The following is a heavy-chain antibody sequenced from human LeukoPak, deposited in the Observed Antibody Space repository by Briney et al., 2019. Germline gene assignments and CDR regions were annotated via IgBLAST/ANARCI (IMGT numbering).Heavy chain of an antibody. CDR3: ARGSESQLLLFDY. Sequence: SVKVSYKASGGTFSSYAISWVRQAPGQGLEWMGGIIPIFGTANYAQKFQGRVTITADESTSTAYMELSSLRSEDTAVYYCARGSESQLLLFDYWGQGTLVTVSS. D-gene: IGHD2-15*01. V-gene: IGHV1-69*01. J-gene: IGHJ4*02. CDR2: IIPIFGTA. CDR1: GGTFSSYA.